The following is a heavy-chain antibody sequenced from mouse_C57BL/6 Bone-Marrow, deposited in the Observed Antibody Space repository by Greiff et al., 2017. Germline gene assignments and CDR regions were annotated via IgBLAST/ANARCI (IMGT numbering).Heavy chain of an antibody. V-gene: IGHV5-4*01. Sequence: EVHLVESGGGLVKPGGSLKLSCAASGFTFSSYAMSWVRQTPEKRLEWVATISAGGSYTYYPDNVKGRFTISRDNATNNLYLQMSHLKSEDTAMYYCARVYYYAMDYWGQGTSVTVSS. CDR1: GFTFSSYA. CDR3: ARVYYYAMDY. J-gene: IGHJ4*01. CDR2: ISAGGSYT.